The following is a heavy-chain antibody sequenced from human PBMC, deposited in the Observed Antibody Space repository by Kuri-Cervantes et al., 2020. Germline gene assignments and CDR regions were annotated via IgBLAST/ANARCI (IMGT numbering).Heavy chain of an antibody. J-gene: IGHJ5*02. Sequence: SVKVSCKASGGTFSSYTISWVRQAPGQGLEWMGGIIPIFATANYAQKFQGRVTITADESTNTAYMELNSLRAEDTAVYYCARTRSSSGWFDPWGQGTLVTVSS. CDR1: GGTFSSYT. CDR3: ARTRSSSGWFDP. D-gene: IGHD6-6*01. CDR2: IIPIFATA. V-gene: IGHV1-69*13.